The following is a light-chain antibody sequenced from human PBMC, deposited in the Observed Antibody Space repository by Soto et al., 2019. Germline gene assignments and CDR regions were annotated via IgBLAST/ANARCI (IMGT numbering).Light chain of an antibody. CDR3: QEYNSYPWT. V-gene: IGKV1-5*01. CDR2: DAS. J-gene: IGKJ1*01. CDR1: QSLSSW. Sequence: DIQMTQSPSTLSASVGDRVTITCRASQSLSSWLAWYQQKPGKAPKLLIYDASSLESGVPSRFSGSGSGTGFTLTISSLQPDDFATYYCQEYNSYPWTFGQGTKVEIK.